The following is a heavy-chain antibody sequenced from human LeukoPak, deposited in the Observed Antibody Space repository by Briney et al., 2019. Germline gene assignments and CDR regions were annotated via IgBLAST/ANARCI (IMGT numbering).Heavy chain of an antibody. D-gene: IGHD3-22*01. J-gene: IGHJ4*02. Sequence: GGSLRLSCAASGLTFSSYAMSWVRQAPGKGLEWVSGISGGGDSTYYADSVKGRFTISRSNSKNTLSLQMNSLRADDTAIYYCAKARGGYFFEENWGQGTLVTVSS. CDR1: GLTFSSYA. CDR3: AKARGGYFFEEN. V-gene: IGHV3-23*01. CDR2: ISGGGDST.